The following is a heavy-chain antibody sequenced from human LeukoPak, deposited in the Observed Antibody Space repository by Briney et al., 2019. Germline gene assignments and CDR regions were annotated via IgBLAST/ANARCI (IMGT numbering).Heavy chain of an antibody. CDR2: ISWNSGSI. Sequence: QPGRSLRLSCAASGFTFDDYAMHWVRQAPGKGLEWVSGISWNSGSIGYADSVKGRFTISRDTAKNSLYLQMNSLRAEDTALYYCAKDMGYGGNSNYYYGMDVWGQGTTVTVSS. CDR1: GFTFDDYA. V-gene: IGHV3-9*01. CDR3: AKDMGYGGNSNYYYGMDV. D-gene: IGHD4-23*01. J-gene: IGHJ6*02.